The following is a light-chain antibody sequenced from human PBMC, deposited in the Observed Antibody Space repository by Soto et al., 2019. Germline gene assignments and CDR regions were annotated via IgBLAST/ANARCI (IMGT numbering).Light chain of an antibody. Sequence: DIQMTQSPSTLSASVGDRVTITCRASQTIHTWLAWYQRKPGKAPRLLIYDASSLESGVPSRFSGSGSGTEFTLTMSSLQPDDFATYYCQQYETYSGTFGQGTKVEIK. CDR1: QTIHTW. V-gene: IGKV1-5*01. CDR3: QQYETYSGT. J-gene: IGKJ1*01. CDR2: DAS.